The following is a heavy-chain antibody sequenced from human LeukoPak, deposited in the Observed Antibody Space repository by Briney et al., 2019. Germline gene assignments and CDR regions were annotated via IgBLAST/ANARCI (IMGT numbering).Heavy chain of an antibody. V-gene: IGHV3-30*18. CDR3: AKDPGQLVRLNYFDY. D-gene: IGHD6-13*01. CDR2: ISYDGSNK. Sequence: PGGSLRLSCAASGFTFSSYGMHWVRQAPGKGLEWVAVISYDGSNKYYADSVKGRFTISRDNSKNTLYLQMNSLRAEDTAVYYCAKDPGQLVRLNYFDYWGQGTLVTVSS. J-gene: IGHJ4*02. CDR1: GFTFSSYG.